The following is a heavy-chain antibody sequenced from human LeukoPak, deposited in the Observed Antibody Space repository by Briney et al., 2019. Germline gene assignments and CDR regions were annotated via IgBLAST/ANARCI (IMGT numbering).Heavy chain of an antibody. V-gene: IGHV1-18*04. Sequence: GASVKVSCKASGYTFTSYYMHCVRQAPGQWLELMGWISAYNGNTNYAQKLQGRVTMTTDTSTSTAYMELRSLRSDDTAVYYCARDLYGSGSHYLFDPWGQGTLVTVSS. J-gene: IGHJ5*02. CDR1: GYTFTSYY. CDR3: ARDLYGSGSHYLFDP. CDR2: ISAYNGNT. D-gene: IGHD3-10*01.